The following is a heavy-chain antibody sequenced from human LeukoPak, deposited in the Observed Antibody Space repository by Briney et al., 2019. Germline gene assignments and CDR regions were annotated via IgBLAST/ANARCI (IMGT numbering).Heavy chain of an antibody. Sequence: GGSLRLSCAASGFTFSSHWTHWVRQAPGKGLVWISRISSDGSTTDYADSVKGRFTISRDSAKKTLYLQMHSLRADDSAVYYCTRDRSPPEYTNYERAYYYGMDVWGQGTTVTVSS. CDR3: TRDRSPPEYTNYERAYYYGMDV. CDR2: ISSDGSTT. CDR1: GFTFSSHW. J-gene: IGHJ6*02. D-gene: IGHD1-7*01. V-gene: IGHV3-74*01.